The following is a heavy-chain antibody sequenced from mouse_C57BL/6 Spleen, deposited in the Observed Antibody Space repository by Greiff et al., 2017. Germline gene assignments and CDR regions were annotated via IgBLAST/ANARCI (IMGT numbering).Heavy chain of an antibody. CDR3: ARESLRAFAY. V-gene: IGHV3-6*01. Sequence: ESGPGLVKPSQSLSLTCSVTGYSITSGYYWNWIRQFPGNKLEWMGYISYDGSNNYNPSLKNRIFNTRDTSKNQFFLKLNSVTTEDTATYYYARESLRAFAYWGQGTLVTVPA. CDR2: ISYDGSN. D-gene: IGHD1-1*01. J-gene: IGHJ3*01. CDR1: GYSITSGYY.